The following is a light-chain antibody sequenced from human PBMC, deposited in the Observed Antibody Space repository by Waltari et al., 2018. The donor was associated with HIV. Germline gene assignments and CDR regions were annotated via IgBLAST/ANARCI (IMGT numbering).Light chain of an antibody. CDR2: DTN. V-gene: IGLV7-46*01. CDR1: TGAVTSGHH. CDR3: LLSYAGARPVV. J-gene: IGLJ2*01. Sequence: QAVVTQEPSLTVSPGGTVTPTCASSTGAVTSGHHPYWFQQKSGQAPRTLIYDTNNKHSSTPARFSGSRLGGKAALTLSGAQPEDEADYFCLLSYAGARPVVFGGGTKLTVL.